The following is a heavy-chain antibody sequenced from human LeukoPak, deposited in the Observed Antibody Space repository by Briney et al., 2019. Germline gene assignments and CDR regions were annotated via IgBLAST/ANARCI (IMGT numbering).Heavy chain of an antibody. CDR3: AGGNDYYDSSGFDY. CDR2: INHSGST. D-gene: IGHD3-22*01. CDR1: GGSFSGYY. J-gene: IGHJ4*02. V-gene: IGHV4-34*01. Sequence: KPSETLSLACAVYGGSFSGYYWSWFRQPPGKGLEWIGEINHSGSTNYNPSLKSRVTISVDTSKNQFSLKLGSVTAADTAVYYCAGGNDYYDSSGFDYWGQGTLVTVSS.